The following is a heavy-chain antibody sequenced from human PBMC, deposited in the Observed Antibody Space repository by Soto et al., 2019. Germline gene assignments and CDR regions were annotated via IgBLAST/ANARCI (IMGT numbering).Heavy chain of an antibody. CDR1: GFTFSSYG. CDR3: AKDNLGAGRACGMDV. V-gene: IGHV3-30*18. J-gene: IGHJ6*02. CDR2: ISYDGSNK. Sequence: QVQLVESGGGVVQPGRSLRLSCAASGFTFSSYGMHWVRQAPGKGLEWVAVISYDGSNKYYADSVKGRFTISRDNSKNRLNLKMNRLRAEDRAVSYSAKDNLGAGRACGMDVWGQGTTVTVSS. D-gene: IGHD3-10*01.